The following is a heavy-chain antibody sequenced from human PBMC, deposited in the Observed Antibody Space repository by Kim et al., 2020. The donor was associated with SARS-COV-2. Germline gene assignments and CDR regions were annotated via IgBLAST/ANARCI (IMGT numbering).Heavy chain of an antibody. CDR3: AREWELNAFDI. D-gene: IGHD1-26*01. Sequence: TNCNPARKSRVHITVDTSKNQFYLRLSSVTAADTAVYYCAREWELNAFDIWGQGTMVTVSS. J-gene: IGHJ3*02. CDR2: T. V-gene: IGHV4-59*01.